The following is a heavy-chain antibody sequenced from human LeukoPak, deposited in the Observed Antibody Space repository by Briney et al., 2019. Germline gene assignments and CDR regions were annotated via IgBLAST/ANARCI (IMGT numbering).Heavy chain of an antibody. V-gene: IGHV1-2*02. CDR1: GYTFTGYY. Sequence: ASVKVSCKASGYTFTGYYVHWVRQAPGQGLEWMGWINPSSGGTNYAQKFQGRVTMTGDTSISTVYMELSRLSSDDTAVYFCAGRPDTAMVPIFDYWGQGTLVTAPS. CDR3: AGRPDTAMVPIFDY. CDR2: INPSSGGT. D-gene: IGHD5-18*01. J-gene: IGHJ4*02.